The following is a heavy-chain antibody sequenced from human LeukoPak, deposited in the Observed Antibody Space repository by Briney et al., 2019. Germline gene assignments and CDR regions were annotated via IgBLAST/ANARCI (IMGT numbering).Heavy chain of an antibody. V-gene: IGHV3-48*01. CDR1: GFTFSSYS. D-gene: IGHD6-13*01. Sequence: GGSLRLSCAASGFTFSSYSMNWVRQAPGKGLEWVSYISCSSTIYYADSVKGRFTISRDNAKNSLYLQMNSLRAEDTAVYYCARAPRRPQQLAYFDYWGQGTLVTVSS. CDR2: ISCSSTI. J-gene: IGHJ4*02. CDR3: ARAPRRPQQLAYFDY.